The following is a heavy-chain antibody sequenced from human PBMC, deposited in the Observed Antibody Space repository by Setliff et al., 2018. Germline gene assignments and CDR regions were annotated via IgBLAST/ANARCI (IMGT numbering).Heavy chain of an antibody. CDR1: GYSISSAYY. D-gene: IGHD3-22*01. CDR2: VYYSGNT. J-gene: IGHJ4*02. CDR3: ARYDSSGYSENYYFDY. Sequence: LSLTCTVSGYSISSAYYWGWIRQPPGKGLEWIGCVYYSGNTYYSPSLKSRVTMFVDTSKNQFSLMLYSVTAADTAIYYCARYDSSGYSENYYFDYWGQGTLVTVSS. V-gene: IGHV4-38-2*02.